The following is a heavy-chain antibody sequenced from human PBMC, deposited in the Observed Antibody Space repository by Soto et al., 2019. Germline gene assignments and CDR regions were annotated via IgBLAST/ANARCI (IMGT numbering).Heavy chain of an antibody. CDR2: IYHSGST. CDR3: ARSSHYNHDALDM. CDR1: GGSISSGGYS. Sequence: SETLSLTCAVSGGSISSGGYSWSWIRQPPGKGLEWIGYIYHSGSTYYNPSLKSRVTISVDTSKNQFSLKLTSVAAADTAVYYCARSSHYNHDALDMWGQGTMVTVSS. D-gene: IGHD1-1*01. J-gene: IGHJ3*02. V-gene: IGHV4-30-2*01.